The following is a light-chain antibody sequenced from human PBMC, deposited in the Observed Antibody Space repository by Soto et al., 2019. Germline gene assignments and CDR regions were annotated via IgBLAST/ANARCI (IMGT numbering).Light chain of an antibody. J-gene: IGKJ2*01. CDR2: GAS. V-gene: IGKV3-20*01. Sequence: EIVLTQSPGTLSLSPGERATLSCRASQSVSSIYLAWYQQKPGQAIRLLIYGASSRDTGIPDRFSGSGSGKDFTLTISRLEPEDFAVYYCQQYCSSPPRSATFGQGNKLEIK. CDR1: QSVSSIY. CDR3: QQYCSSPPRSAT.